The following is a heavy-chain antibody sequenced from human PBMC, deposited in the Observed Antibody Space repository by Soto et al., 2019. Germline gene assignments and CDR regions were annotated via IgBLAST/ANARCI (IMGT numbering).Heavy chain of an antibody. J-gene: IGHJ4*02. CDR2: INHSGST. CDR1: GGSFSGYY. CDR3: ARGRVSSGWYRDY. V-gene: IGHV4-34*01. D-gene: IGHD6-19*01. Sequence: SETLSLTCTVYGGSFSGYYWSWIRQPPGKGLGWIGEINHSGSTNYNPSLKSRVTISVDTSKNQFSLKLNSVTAADTAVYFCARGRVSSGWYRDYWGQGTLVTVSS.